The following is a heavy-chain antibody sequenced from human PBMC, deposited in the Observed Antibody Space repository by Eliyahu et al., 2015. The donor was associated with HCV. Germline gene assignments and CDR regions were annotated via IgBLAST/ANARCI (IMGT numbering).Heavy chain of an antibody. CDR3: ARGGVCGGDCYPETWFDP. D-gene: IGHD2-21*02. J-gene: IGHJ5*02. CDR2: IIPIFGTA. Sequence: EVKKPGTSVKVSCKASGGTFSSYAISWVRQAPGQGLEWMGGIIPIFGTANYAQKFQGRVTITADESTSTAYMELSSLRSEDTAVYYCARGGVCGGDCYPETWFDPWGQGTLVTVSS. CDR1: GGTFSSYA. V-gene: IGHV1-69*01.